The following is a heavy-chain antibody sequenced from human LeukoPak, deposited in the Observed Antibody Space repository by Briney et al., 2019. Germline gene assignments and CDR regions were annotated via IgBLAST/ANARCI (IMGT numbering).Heavy chain of an antibody. CDR2: IYYSGST. CDR1: GGSISSYY. D-gene: IGHD1-26*01. V-gene: IGHV4-59*08. Sequence: PSETLSLTGTVSGGSISSYYWSWIRQPPGKGLEWIGYIYYSGSTNYNPSLKSRVTISVDTSKNQFSLKLSSVTAADTAVYYCARLGRSGSYSHFDYWGQGTLVTVSS. CDR3: ARLGRSGSYSHFDY. J-gene: IGHJ4*02.